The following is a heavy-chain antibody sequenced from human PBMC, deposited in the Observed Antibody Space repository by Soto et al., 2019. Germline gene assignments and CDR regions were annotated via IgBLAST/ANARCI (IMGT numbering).Heavy chain of an antibody. CDR2: IYYSGIT. J-gene: IGHJ3*02. CDR3: ARPQYDFWSGYSGVGVAFDI. Sequence: PSETLSLTCTVSGGSISSSIYYWGWIRHPPGKGLEWIGSIYYSGITYYNPSLKSRVTISVDTSKNQFSLKLSSVTAADTAVYYCARPQYDFWSGYSGVGVAFDIWGQGTMVTVSS. CDR1: GGSISSSIYY. V-gene: IGHV4-39*01. D-gene: IGHD3-3*01.